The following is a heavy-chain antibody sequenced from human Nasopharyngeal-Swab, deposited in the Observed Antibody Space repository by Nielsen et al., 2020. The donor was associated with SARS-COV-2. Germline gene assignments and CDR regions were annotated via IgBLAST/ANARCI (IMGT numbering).Heavy chain of an antibody. V-gene: IGHV4-34*01. CDR3: ARGDYDFWSGYYWGY. CDR1: GVSFSGYC. CDR2: INHSGST. J-gene: IGHJ4*02. Sequence: SETLSLTCAVYGVSFSGYCWSWIRQSPGKGLEWIGEINHSGSTNYNASLKSRVTMSEDTTKNQFSLKLSSVTAADTAVYYCARGDYDFWSGYYWGYWGQGTLVTVSS. D-gene: IGHD3-3*01.